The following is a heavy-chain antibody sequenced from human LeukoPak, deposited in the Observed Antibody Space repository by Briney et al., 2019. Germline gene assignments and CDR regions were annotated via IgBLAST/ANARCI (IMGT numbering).Heavy chain of an antibody. D-gene: IGHD3-9*01. CDR3: AKGSYFDILTGIPIDY. V-gene: IGHV3-30*18. Sequence: GGSLRLSCAASGFTFSRFGMHWVRQAPGKGLEWVAVISFDGSNKYYADSVKGRFTISRDNSKNTLYLQMNSLRAEDTAVYYCAKGSYFDILTGIPIDYWGQGTLVTVSS. J-gene: IGHJ4*02. CDR1: GFTFSRFG. CDR2: ISFDGSNK.